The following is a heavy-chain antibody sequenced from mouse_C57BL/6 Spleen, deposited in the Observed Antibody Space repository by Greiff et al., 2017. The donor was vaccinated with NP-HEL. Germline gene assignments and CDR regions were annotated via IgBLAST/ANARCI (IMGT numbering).Heavy chain of an antibody. D-gene: IGHD3-3*01. CDR2: ISNLAYSI. V-gene: IGHV5-15*01. CDR3: ARQDSYAMDY. J-gene: IGHJ4*01. CDR1: GFTFSDYG. Sequence: EVNLVESGGGLVQPGGSLKLSCAASGFTFSDYGMAWVRQAPRKGPEWVAFISNLAYSIYYADTVTGRFTISRENAKNTLYLEMSSLRSEDAAMYYCARQDSYAMDYWGQGTSVTVSS.